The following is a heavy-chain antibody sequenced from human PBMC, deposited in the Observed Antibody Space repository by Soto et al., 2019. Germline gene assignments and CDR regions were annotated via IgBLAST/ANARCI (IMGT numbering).Heavy chain of an antibody. D-gene: IGHD6-19*01. Sequence: GASVKVSCKASGYTFTSYAMHWVRQAPGQRLEWMGWINAGNGNTKYSQKIQGRVTITRDTSASTAYMELSSLRSEDTAVYYCAIAPPSGWYFDYWGQGTLVTVSS. J-gene: IGHJ4*02. CDR2: INAGNGNT. CDR1: GYTFTSYA. V-gene: IGHV1-3*01. CDR3: AIAPPSGWYFDY.